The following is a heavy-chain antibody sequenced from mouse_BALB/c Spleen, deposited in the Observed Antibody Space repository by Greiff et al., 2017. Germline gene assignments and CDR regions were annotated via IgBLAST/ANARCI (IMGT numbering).Heavy chain of an antibody. CDR1: GFTFSSYT. CDR3: ARYGNYAMDY. D-gene: IGHD1-1*02. CDR2: ISSGGGNT. J-gene: IGHJ4*01. V-gene: IGHV5-9*03. Sequence: EVKVEESGGGLVKPGGSLKLSCAASGFTFSSYTMSWVRQTPEKRLEWVATISSGGGNTYYPDSVKGRFTISRDNAKNNLYLQMSSLRSEDTALYYCARYGNYAMDYWGQGTSVTVSS.